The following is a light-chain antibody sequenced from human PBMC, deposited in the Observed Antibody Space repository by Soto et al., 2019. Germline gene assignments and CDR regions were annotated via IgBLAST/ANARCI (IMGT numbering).Light chain of an antibody. V-gene: IGKV2-24*01. CDR1: QSLVYSDGNTY. Sequence: DVVLTQTPLSSPVTLGQPASISCRSSQSLVYSDGNTYLSWLQQRPGQPPRLLIYQISNRVSGVPDRFSGSGAGTDFTLKISRVEAEDVGVYYCMQFAHSPRTFGQRTKVEI. J-gene: IGKJ1*01. CDR2: QIS. CDR3: MQFAHSPRT.